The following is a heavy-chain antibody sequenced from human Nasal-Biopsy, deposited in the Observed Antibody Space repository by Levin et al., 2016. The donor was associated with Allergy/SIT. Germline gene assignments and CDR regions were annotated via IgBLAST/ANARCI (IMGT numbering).Heavy chain of an antibody. CDR1: GGTFSSYG. Sequence: SVKVSCKASGGTFSSYGITWVRQAPGQGLEWMGGIIPIFGTPHYAQKFQGRVTITADESTSTAYMELSSLRSEDTAVYYCARGIIGYCFGGSCSSGEGSAFDPWGQGTLVTVSS. J-gene: IGHJ5*02. CDR3: ARGIIGYCFGGSCSSGEGSAFDP. D-gene: IGHD2-15*01. V-gene: IGHV1-69*13. CDR2: IIPIFGTP.